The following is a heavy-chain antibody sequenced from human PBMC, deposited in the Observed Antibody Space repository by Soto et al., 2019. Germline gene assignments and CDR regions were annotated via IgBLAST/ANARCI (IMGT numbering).Heavy chain of an antibody. CDR3: ARHLDTAMALFDY. V-gene: IGHV4-4*02. D-gene: IGHD5-18*01. J-gene: IGHJ4*02. CDR1: GGSFSSSNW. CDR2: IYHTGST. Sequence: PSETLSLTCAVSGGSFSSSNWWSWVRQPPGKGLEWIGEIYHTGSTNYNPSLKSRVTISVDKSKNQFSLKLSSVTAADTAVYYCARHLDTAMALFDYWGQGTLVTVSS.